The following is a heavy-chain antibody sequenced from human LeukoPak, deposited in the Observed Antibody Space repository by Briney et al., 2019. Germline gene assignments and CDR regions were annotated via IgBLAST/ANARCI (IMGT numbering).Heavy chain of an antibody. CDR3: ARGGSYGDY. Sequence: GGSLRLSCAASGFTFTRYWMHWVRQVPGKGLVWVSRVNPDGSSVTYGDSVKGRFTSSRDNAKNTLYLQMHSLRAEDMAVYYCARGGSYGDYWGQGILITVSS. J-gene: IGHJ4*02. D-gene: IGHD3-16*01. CDR1: GFTFTRYW. V-gene: IGHV3-74*01. CDR2: VNPDGSSV.